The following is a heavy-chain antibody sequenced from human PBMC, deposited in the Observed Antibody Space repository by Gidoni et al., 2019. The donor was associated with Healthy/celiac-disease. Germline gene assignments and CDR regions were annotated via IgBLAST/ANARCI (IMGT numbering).Heavy chain of an antibody. D-gene: IGHD2-15*01. CDR1: GFTFSSYE. Sequence: EVQRVESGGGLVQPGGSLRLSCAASGFTFSSYEMNWVRQAPGKGLEWVSYISSSGSTIYYADSVKGRFTISRDNAKNSLYLQMNSLRAEDTAVYYCARGYCSGGSCYIDAFDIWGQGTMVTVSS. CDR2: ISSSGSTI. V-gene: IGHV3-48*03. CDR3: ARGYCSGGSCYIDAFDI. J-gene: IGHJ3*02.